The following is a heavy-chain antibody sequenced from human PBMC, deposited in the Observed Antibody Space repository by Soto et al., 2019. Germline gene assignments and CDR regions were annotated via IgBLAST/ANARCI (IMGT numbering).Heavy chain of an antibody. CDR2: ISNSGIS. D-gene: IGHD3-3*01. Sequence: PSETLSLTCAVSGDSVTSVNYFWTWIRQPPGGGLEWIGYISNSGISKYNPSLKSRVAMSQDTSKNQFSLNLHSVTAADTAVYFCARGECNSYYAYHFDTWGQGAMVTVYS. J-gene: IGHJ4*02. CDR1: GDSVTSVNYF. CDR3: ARGECNSYYAYHFDT. V-gene: IGHV4-61*01.